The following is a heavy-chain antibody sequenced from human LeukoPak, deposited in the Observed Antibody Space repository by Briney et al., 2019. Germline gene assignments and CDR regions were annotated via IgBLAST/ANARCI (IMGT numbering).Heavy chain of an antibody. CDR1: GDSISSGDYY. V-gene: IGHV4-61*02. J-gene: IGHJ3*02. D-gene: IGHD3-22*01. CDR2: ISSSGST. CDR3: ARGPYSYDSSCAFDI. Sequence: SETLSLTCTVSGDSISSGDYYWSWIRQPAGKGLEWIGRISSSGSTNYNPSLKSRVTISVDTSKNQFSLKLSSVTAADTAVYFCARGPYSYDSSCAFDIWGQGTMVTVSS.